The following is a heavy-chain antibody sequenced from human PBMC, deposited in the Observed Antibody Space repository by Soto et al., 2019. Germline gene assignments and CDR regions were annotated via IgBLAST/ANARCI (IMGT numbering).Heavy chain of an antibody. J-gene: IGHJ4*02. D-gene: IGHD5-18*01. CDR3: ARILGYSYGYPFDY. Sequence: PVGSLRLSCAASGFTVSSNYMSWVRQAPGKGLEWVSVIYSGGSTYYADSVKGRFTISRDNSKNTLYPQMNSLRAEDTAVYYCARILGYSYGYPFDYWGQGTLVTVSS. CDR1: GFTVSSNY. V-gene: IGHV3-53*01. CDR2: IYSGGST.